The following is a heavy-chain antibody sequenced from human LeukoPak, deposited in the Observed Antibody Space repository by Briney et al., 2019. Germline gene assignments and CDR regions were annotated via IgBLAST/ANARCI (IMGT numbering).Heavy chain of an antibody. V-gene: IGHV3-23*01. CDR1: GFTFSSYA. CDR2: ISGSGGST. D-gene: IGHD3-16*01. Sequence: GGSLRLSCAASGFTFSSYAMSWVRQAPGKGLEWVSAISGSGGSTYYADSVKGRFTISRDNSKNTLYLQMNSLRAEDTAVYYCAKDPKGASKVTPYYFDYWGQGTLVTVSS. CDR3: AKDPKGASKVTPYYFDY. J-gene: IGHJ4*02.